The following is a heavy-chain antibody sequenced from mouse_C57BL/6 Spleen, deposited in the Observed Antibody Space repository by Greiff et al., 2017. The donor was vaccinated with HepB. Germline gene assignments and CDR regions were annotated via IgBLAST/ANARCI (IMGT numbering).Heavy chain of an antibody. CDR1: GYTFTSYG. CDR3: ARDGYYEDWYFDV. D-gene: IGHD2-3*01. Sequence: VQLQQSGAELARPGASVKLSCKASGYTFTSYGISWVKQRTGQGLEWIGEIYPRSGNTYYNEKFKGKATLTADKSSSTAYMELRSLTSEDSAVYFCARDGYYEDWYFDVWGTGTTVTVSS. V-gene: IGHV1-81*01. J-gene: IGHJ1*03. CDR2: IYPRSGNT.